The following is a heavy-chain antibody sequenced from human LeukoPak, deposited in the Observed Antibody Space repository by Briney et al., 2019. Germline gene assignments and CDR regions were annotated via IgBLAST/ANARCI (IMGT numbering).Heavy chain of an antibody. CDR1: GFTFSSYA. J-gene: IGHJ3*02. V-gene: IGHV3-23*01. D-gene: IGHD3-22*01. CDR2: ISGSGGST. Sequence: GGSLRLSCAASGFTFSSYAMSWVRQAPGKGLEWVSAISGSGGSTYYADSVKGRFTISRDNSKNTLYLQMNSLRAEDTAVYYCAGDSSGYSTVTAFDIWGQGTMVTVSS. CDR3: AGDSSGYSTVTAFDI.